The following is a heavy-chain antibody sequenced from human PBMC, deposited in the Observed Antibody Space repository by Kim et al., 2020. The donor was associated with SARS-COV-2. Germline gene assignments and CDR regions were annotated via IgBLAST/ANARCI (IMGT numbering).Heavy chain of an antibody. J-gene: IGHJ4*02. CDR1: GYTFTTYG. Sequence: ASVKVSCKTSGYTFTTYGISWVRQAPGQGLEWMGWISTSSGNTNYAQKFQGRVTMSTETSSSTAYMELRSLRYDDTAVYYCVRDRNYYFDFWGRGTPVTVPS. CDR3: VRDRNYYFDF. CDR2: ISTSSGNT. D-gene: IGHD1-7*01. V-gene: IGHV1-18*01.